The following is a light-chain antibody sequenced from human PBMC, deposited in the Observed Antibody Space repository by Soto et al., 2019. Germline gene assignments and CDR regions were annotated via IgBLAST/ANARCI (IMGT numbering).Light chain of an antibody. CDR1: QDIAGY. CDR2: GAS. CDR3: QQAYSSPIT. Sequence: IEVTPSPSSVSASVGDRVTMTCLASQDIAGYLAWYQHKPGRTPELLIHGASRLQSGVAARFRGSGSGTDFTLSINSLQPEDFATYYCQQAYSSPITFGQGTRLEI. V-gene: IGKV1D-12*01. J-gene: IGKJ5*01.